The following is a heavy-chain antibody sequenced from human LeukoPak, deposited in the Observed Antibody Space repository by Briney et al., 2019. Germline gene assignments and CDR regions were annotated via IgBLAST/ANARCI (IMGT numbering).Heavy chain of an antibody. D-gene: IGHD3-22*01. CDR3: ARSHYYDRSGSHNNWFDP. Sequence: SETLSLTCAVYGLSFSGYYWSWIRQPPGKGLEWIGEINHSGSTNYNPSLKSRVTISVDTSKKQFSQKLSSVTAADTAVYCCARSHYYDRSGSHNNWFDPWGQGTLVTVSS. CDR1: GLSFSGYY. J-gene: IGHJ5*02. V-gene: IGHV4-34*01. CDR2: INHSGST.